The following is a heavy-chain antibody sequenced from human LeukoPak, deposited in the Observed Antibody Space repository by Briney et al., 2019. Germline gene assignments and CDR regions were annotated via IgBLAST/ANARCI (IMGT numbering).Heavy chain of an antibody. J-gene: IGHJ3*02. D-gene: IGHD5-18*01. CDR3: ARGGTWIQLWLESVRSVGAFDI. CDR1: GGSFSGYY. Sequence: SETLSLTCAVYGGSFSGYYWSWIRQPPGKGLEWIGEINHSGSTNYNPSLKSRVTISVDTSKNQFSLKLSSVTAADTAVYYCARGGTWIQLWLESVRSVGAFDIWGQGTMVTVSS. V-gene: IGHV4-34*01. CDR2: INHSGST.